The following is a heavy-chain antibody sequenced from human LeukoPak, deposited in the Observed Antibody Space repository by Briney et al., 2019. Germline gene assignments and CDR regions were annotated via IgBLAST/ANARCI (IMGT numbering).Heavy chain of an antibody. CDR1: GFSFRDFW. Sequence: GGSLRLSCAASGFSFRDFWMTWVRQAPGKGLEWAANINQGGSVKYYVDSVKGRFTISRDDAESSLYVQMNSLRDEDTAVYYCARFGYSGWNLEYWGQGTLVTVSS. CDR3: ARFGYSGWNLEY. CDR2: INQGGSVK. V-gene: IGHV3-7*01. J-gene: IGHJ4*02. D-gene: IGHD5-12*01.